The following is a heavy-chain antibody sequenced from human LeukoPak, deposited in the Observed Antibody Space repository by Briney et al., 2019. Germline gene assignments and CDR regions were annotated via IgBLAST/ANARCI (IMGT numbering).Heavy chain of an antibody. V-gene: IGHV4-59*12. J-gene: IGHJ4*02. Sequence: SETLSLTCTVSGGSISSYYWSWIRQPPGKGLEWIGYIYYSGSTNYNPSLKSRVTISVDTSKNQFSLKLSSVTAADTAVYYCARDLSYYGALTGLDYWGQGTLVTVSS. D-gene: IGHD3-9*01. CDR1: GGSISSYY. CDR3: ARDLSYYGALTGLDY. CDR2: IYYSGST.